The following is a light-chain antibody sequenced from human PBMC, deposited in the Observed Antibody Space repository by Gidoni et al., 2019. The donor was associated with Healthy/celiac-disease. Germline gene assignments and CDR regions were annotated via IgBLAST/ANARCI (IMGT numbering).Light chain of an antibody. Sequence: DIVMTQTPLSLSVTPGQPASISCKSIQRLLHSYGKTYLYWYLPKPGPPPQLLIYEVSNRFPGVPDRFRGSGSGTDFTLKISRVEAECGGVYYCMQSIQLPWTFGQGTKVEIK. CDR3: MQSIQLPWT. V-gene: IGKV2D-29*01. CDR2: EVS. J-gene: IGKJ1*01. CDR1: QRLLHSYGKTY.